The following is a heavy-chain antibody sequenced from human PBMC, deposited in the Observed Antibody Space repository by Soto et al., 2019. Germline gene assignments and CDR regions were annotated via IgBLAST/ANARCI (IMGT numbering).Heavy chain of an antibody. Sequence: GGSLRLSCAASGFTFSSCAMGWVRHAPGKGLEWVSDIIDSGASTYYADSVKGRFTISRDNSKSTLYLQMNSLRAEDTALYYCAKGRSYYYYYGVDVWGQGTMVTLS. CDR2: IIDSGAST. CDR1: GFTFSSCA. V-gene: IGHV3-23*01. CDR3: AKGRSYYYYYGVDV. J-gene: IGHJ6*02.